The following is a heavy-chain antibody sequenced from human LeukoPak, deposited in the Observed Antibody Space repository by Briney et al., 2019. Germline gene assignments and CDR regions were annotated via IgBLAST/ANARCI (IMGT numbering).Heavy chain of an antibody. J-gene: IGHJ4*02. CDR3: ANQAYSQSDY. CDR1: GFAFSSYW. V-gene: IGHV3-7*01. CDR2: ISPDGSAE. D-gene: IGHD4-11*01. Sequence: GGSLRLSCVASGFAFSSYWMSWVRQAPGKGLELVANISPDGSAEDYVDSVRGCFAISRDNAKRSLYLQMNSLSPEDTAVYYCANQAYSQSDYWGQGTLVSVSS.